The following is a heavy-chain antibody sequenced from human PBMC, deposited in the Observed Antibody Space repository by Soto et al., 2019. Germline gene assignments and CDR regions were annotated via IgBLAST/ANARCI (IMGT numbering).Heavy chain of an antibody. V-gene: IGHV4-30-2*01. CDR2: MYHSGST. D-gene: IGHD2-2*01. Sequence: QLQLQESGSGLVKPSQTLSLTCAVSGGSISTGGYSWSWIRQPPGKGLEWIGYMYHSGSTYYNPSLKSRVTISIDRSKTHFSLKLSSVTAADTAVYYCASVPDYWGQGILVTVSS. CDR1: GGSISTGGYS. CDR3: ASVPDY. J-gene: IGHJ4*02.